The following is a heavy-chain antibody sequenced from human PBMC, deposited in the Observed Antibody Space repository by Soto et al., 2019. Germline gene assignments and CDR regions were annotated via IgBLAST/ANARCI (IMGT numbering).Heavy chain of an antibody. CDR3: ATGTTYKIDY. Sequence: QVQLVESGGGVVQPGRSLRLSCAASGFTFSSFGLHWVRQAPGKGLEWVAVIWYDGSKKYHADSVKGRFTISRDNSKNTLYLQMNSLRVEDTAVYCCATGTTYKIDYWGQGTLGTVSS. CDR1: GFTFSSFG. D-gene: IGHD1-20*01. J-gene: IGHJ4*02. V-gene: IGHV3-33*01. CDR2: IWYDGSKK.